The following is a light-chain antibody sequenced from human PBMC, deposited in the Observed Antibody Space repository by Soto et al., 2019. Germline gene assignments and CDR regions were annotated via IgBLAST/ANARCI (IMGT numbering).Light chain of an antibody. CDR1: QSLLQSDGNTY. CDR2: AVS. V-gene: IGKV2D-29*01. Sequence: DIVMTQTPLSLPVTPGQPASISCKSSQSLLQSDGNTYLYWYLXKPGQPPQLXIYAVSNRFSGVPDRFSGSGSGTDFTMKISRVEAEDVGVYDGMQSIQLPRTFGQGTKVDIK. J-gene: IGKJ1*01. CDR3: MQSIQLPRT.